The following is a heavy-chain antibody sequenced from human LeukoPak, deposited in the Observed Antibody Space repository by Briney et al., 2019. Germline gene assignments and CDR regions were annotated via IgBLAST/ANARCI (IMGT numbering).Heavy chain of an antibody. Sequence: PSETLSLTCTVSGGSISSYYWSWIRQPPGKGLEWIGYIYYSGSTNYNPSLKSRVTISVDTSKNQFSLKLSSVTAADTAVYYCARVRGTRLKNYYYYYYMDVWGKGTTVTVSS. CDR2: IYYSGST. V-gene: IGHV4-59*01. CDR1: GGSISSYY. CDR3: ARVRGTRLKNYYYYYYMDV. D-gene: IGHD3-16*01. J-gene: IGHJ6*03.